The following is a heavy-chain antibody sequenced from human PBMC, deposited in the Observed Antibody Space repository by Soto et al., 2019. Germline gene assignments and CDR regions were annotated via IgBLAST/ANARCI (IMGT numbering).Heavy chain of an antibody. CDR3: AKAPLGALPFLETLPDMDA. CDR1: GVPIASGTW. D-gene: IGHD3-3*01. V-gene: IGHV4-4*02. CDR2: IYHTGMT. J-gene: IGHJ6*02. Sequence: TLSLTCSVSGVPIASGTWWNWVRQSPGKGLEWLGEIYHTGMTNYNPSLKSRITISVDKSKNHFSLRLTSVTAADTATYYCAKAPLGALPFLETLPDMDAWGQGTTVTVSS.